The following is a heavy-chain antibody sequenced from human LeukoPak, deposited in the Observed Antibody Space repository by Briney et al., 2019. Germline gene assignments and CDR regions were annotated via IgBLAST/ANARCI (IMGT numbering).Heavy chain of an antibody. J-gene: IGHJ6*02. V-gene: IGHV3-33*01. Sequence: GRSLRLSCAASGFTFSSYGMHWVRQAPGKGLEWVAVIWYDGSNKYYADSVKGRFTISRDNSKNTLYLQMNSLRAEDTAVYYCARDSTSSNGMDVWGQGTTVTVSS. CDR2: IWYDGSNK. CDR1: GFTFSSYG. D-gene: IGHD2/OR15-2a*01. CDR3: ARDSTSSNGMDV.